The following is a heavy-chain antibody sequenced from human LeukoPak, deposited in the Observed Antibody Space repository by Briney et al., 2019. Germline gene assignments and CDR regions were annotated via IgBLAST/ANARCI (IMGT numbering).Heavy chain of an antibody. Sequence: SETLSLTCTVSGASISSGSYYWSWIRQPAGKGLEWIGRVYTSGSTNYNPSLKSRVNISLDTPKNQFSLKLISVTAADTAVYYCARTYGSGSRFDYWGQGTLVTVSS. V-gene: IGHV4-61*02. CDR2: VYTSGST. CDR1: GASISSGSYY. D-gene: IGHD3-10*01. J-gene: IGHJ4*02. CDR3: ARTYGSGSRFDY.